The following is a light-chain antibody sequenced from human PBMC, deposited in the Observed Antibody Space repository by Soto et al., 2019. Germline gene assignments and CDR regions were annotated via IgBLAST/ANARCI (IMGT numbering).Light chain of an antibody. J-gene: IGKJ4*01. CDR2: DAS. CDR3: QQYNFWPPLT. CDR1: QSVNSN. Sequence: EIVMTQSPATLSVSPGERATLSCRASQSVNSNLAWYRQKPGQPPTLLISDASTRATAVPARFSGSGSGTEFTLTISSLQSEDSGIYYCQQYNFWPPLTFGGGTKVEIK. V-gene: IGKV3-15*01.